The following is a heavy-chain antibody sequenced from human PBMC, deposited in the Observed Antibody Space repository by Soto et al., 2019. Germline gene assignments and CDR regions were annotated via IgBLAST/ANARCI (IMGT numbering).Heavy chain of an antibody. CDR3: ARRDVDTAMPYGMDV. CDR2: IIPIFGTA. D-gene: IGHD5-18*01. CDR1: GGTFSSYA. J-gene: IGHJ6*02. V-gene: IGHV1-69*14. Sequence: QVQLVQSGAEVKKPGSSVKVSCKASGGTFSSYAISWVRQARGQGLEWMGGIIPIFGTANYAQKFQGRVTITADKSASTAYMELSSLRSEETAVYYCARRDVDTAMPYGMDVWGQGTTVTVSS.